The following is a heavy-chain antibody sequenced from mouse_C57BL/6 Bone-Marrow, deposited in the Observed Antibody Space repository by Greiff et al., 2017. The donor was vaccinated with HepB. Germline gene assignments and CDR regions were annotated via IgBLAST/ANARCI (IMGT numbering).Heavy chain of an antibody. Sequence: VKLMESGPGLVAPSQSLSITCTVSGFSLTSYGVDWVRQSPGKGLGWLGVIWGVGSTNYNSALKSRLSISKDNSKSQVFLKMNSLQTDDTAMYYCAIIYYDYDGYYAMDYWGQGTSVTVSS. CDR1: GFSLTSYG. CDR2: IWGVGST. D-gene: IGHD2-4*01. J-gene: IGHJ4*01. V-gene: IGHV2-6*01. CDR3: AIIYYDYDGYYAMDY.